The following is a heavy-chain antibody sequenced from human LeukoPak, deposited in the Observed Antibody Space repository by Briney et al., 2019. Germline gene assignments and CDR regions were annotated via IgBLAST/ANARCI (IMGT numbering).Heavy chain of an antibody. V-gene: IGHV3-30*04. CDR3: AKDGESPFDY. CDR2: ISYDGSNK. J-gene: IGHJ4*02. CDR1: GFTFRTYA. D-gene: IGHD3-10*01. Sequence: GGSLRLSCAASGFTFRTYAMNWVRQAPGKGLEWVAVISYDGSNKYYADSVKGRFTISRDNSKNTLYLQMNSLRAEDTAVYYCAKDGESPFDYWGQGTLVTVSS.